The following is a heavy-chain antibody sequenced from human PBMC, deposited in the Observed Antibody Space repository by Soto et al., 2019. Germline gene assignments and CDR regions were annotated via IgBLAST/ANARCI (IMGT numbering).Heavy chain of an antibody. J-gene: IGHJ4*02. Sequence: QVRLVETGGGVAQPGRSLTLSCAASGFTFDRHAMHWLRQPPGKGLEWLAAISFDGANKYYPDSVWGRYTVSRDNSANPLSLEMTSLTADDTALYYCARCGAVGTSDYVFDFWGQGALVTVSS. CDR2: ISFDGANK. CDR3: ARCGAVGTSDYVFDF. V-gene: IGHV3-30*03. CDR1: GFTFDRHA. D-gene: IGHD4-17*01.